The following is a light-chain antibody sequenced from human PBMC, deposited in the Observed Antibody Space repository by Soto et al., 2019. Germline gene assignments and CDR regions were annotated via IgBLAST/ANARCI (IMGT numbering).Light chain of an antibody. CDR1: RSLLHSNGYTY. J-gene: IGKJ1*01. Sequence: DIVMTQSPLSLPVTPGEPASISCRSSRSLLHSNGYTYLDWYLQKPGQSPQLLIYLGSNRASGVPDRCSGSGSGTDFTLKISGVEAEDVGIYYCMQALQTPWTFGQGTKVEIK. V-gene: IGKV2-28*01. CDR2: LGS. CDR3: MQALQTPWT.